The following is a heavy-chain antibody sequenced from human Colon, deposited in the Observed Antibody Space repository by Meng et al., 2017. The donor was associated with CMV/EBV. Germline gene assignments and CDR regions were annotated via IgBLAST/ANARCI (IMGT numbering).Heavy chain of an antibody. J-gene: IGHJ4*02. CDR3: ARGLYGSGRHQIDY. CDR1: GGSFSGYY. CDR2: INHSGST. V-gene: IGHV4-34*01. D-gene: IGHD3-10*01. Sequence: QAQLQQWGAGLLKPSETLHITCSVYGGSFSGYYWSWIRQPPGKGLEWIGEINHSGSTNYNPSLKSRVTKSVDTSKNQFSLKLSSVTAADTAVYYCARGLYGSGRHQIDYWGQGTLVTVSS.